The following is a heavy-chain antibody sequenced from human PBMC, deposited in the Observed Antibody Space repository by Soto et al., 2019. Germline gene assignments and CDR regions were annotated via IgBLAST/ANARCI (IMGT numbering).Heavy chain of an antibody. D-gene: IGHD3-22*01. V-gene: IGHV1-69*12. Sequence: QVQLVQSGAEVKKPGSSVKVSCKASGGTFNSYAISWVRQAPGQGLEWMGGIIPIFGTADYAQKFQGRVTVTAVVYTGTAYMGLSSLRSEDTAVYFCASHYDSGGYYYRGLDYWGQGTLVTVSS. CDR2: IIPIFGTA. J-gene: IGHJ4*02. CDR3: ASHYDSGGYYYRGLDY. CDR1: GGTFNSYA.